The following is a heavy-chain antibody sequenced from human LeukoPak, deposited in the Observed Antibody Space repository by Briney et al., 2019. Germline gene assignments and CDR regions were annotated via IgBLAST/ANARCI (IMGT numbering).Heavy chain of an antibody. CDR2: MHYSGSS. D-gene: IGHD2-2*01. V-gene: IGHV4-59*01. Sequence: SETLSLTCTVSGDSISSFYWSWIRQPPGKGLEWIGYMHYSGSSNYNPSLKSRVTISVDTSKNQFSLKLNSVTAADTAVYYCAREGTSGDFDYWGQGTLVTVSS. CDR3: AREGTSGDFDY. J-gene: IGHJ4*02. CDR1: GDSISSFY.